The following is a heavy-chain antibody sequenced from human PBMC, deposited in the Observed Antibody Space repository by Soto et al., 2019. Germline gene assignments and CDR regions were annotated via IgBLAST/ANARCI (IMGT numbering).Heavy chain of an antibody. CDR2: IYYSGST. CDR3: ARDLGYSGYGEHYVDY. V-gene: IGHV4-61*01. J-gene: IGHJ4*02. Sequence: ETLSLTCTVSGGSVSSGSYYWSWIRQPPGKGLVWIGYIYYSGSTNYNPSLKSRVTISVDTSKNQFSLKLSSVTAADTAVYYCARDLGYSGYGEHYVDYWGQGTLVTVSA. CDR1: GGSVSSGSYY. D-gene: IGHD5-12*01.